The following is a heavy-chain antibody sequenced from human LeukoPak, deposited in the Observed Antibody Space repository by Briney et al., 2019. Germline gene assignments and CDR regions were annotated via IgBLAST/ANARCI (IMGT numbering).Heavy chain of an antibody. CDR2: ISADGST. J-gene: IGHJ5*02. V-gene: IGHV4-61*02. CDR1: GDSISSGAYY. Sequence: SETLSLTCTVSGDSISSGAYYWSWLLQPAGKGLEWIGRISADGSTNYNPSPNSRVTMSVDASNNHFSLRLNSVTAADTAVYYCAKGSGPPWFDPWGRGTLVTVSS. CDR3: AKGSGPPWFDP. D-gene: IGHD2-8*02.